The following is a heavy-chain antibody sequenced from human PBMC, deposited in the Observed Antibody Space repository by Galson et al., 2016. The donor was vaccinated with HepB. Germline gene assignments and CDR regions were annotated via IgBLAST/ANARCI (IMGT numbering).Heavy chain of an antibody. CDR3: ALGQGFLADY. CDR1: GFIFSSYS. V-gene: IGHV3-48*04. CDR2: ISRSTPTI. Sequence: LRLSCAASGFIFSSYSMNWVRQAPGKGLEWVSYISRSTPTIYYADSVKGRFTVSRDNAKNSLYLQMSSLRPEDTAVYYCALGQGFLADYWGQGTLVTVSS. J-gene: IGHJ4*02.